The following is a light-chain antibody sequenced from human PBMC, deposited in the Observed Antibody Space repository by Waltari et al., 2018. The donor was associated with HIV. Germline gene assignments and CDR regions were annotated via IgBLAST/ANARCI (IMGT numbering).Light chain of an antibody. CDR1: SSNIGNNY. Sequence: QSVLTQPPSVSAVLGQKVTISCSGSSSNIGNNYVSWYQQLPGTAPKLLIYDNNKRPSGIPDRFSGSKSGTSATLGITGLQTGDEADYYCGSWDSSLSAVVFGGGTKLTVL. CDR3: GSWDSSLSAVV. V-gene: IGLV1-51*01. J-gene: IGLJ2*01. CDR2: DNN.